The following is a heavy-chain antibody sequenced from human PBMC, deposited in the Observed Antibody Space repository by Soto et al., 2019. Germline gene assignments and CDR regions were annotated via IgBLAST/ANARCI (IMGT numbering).Heavy chain of an antibody. CDR3: GRGLVVDGFDF. Sequence: QVQLQASGPGLVTPSQTLSLTCSVSGGSISSGGYYWSWIRQHPGEGLEWIGYIYSSGSTYYNPSLKSRVTIPADTSNNQFSRKLSAVTAADTAVYYCGRGLVVDGFDFWGQGTMVAFSS. J-gene: IGHJ3*01. CDR1: GGSISSGGYY. V-gene: IGHV4-31*03. D-gene: IGHD2-15*01. CDR2: IYSSGST.